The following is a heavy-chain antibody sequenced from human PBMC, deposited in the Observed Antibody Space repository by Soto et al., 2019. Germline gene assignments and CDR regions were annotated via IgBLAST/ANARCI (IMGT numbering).Heavy chain of an antibody. D-gene: IGHD2-15*01. J-gene: IGHJ6*02. CDR3: ARDEMVVATGSRTWHYYYGMDV. CDR2: IIPIFGTA. V-gene: IGHV1-69*13. Sequence: SVKVSCKSSGGTFSTYAISWVRQAPGQGLEWMGGIIPIFGTANYAQKFQGRVTITADESTTTAYMELISLRSEDTAVYYCARDEMVVATGSRTWHYYYGMDVWGQGTTVTVSS. CDR1: GGTFSTYA.